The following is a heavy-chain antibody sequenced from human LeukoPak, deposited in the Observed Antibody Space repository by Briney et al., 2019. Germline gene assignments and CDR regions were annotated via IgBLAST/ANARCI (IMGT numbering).Heavy chain of an antibody. CDR2: ISSSSSYI. CDR3: ARSWKRDGYNFGY. CDR1: GFTFSSYS. J-gene: IGHJ4*02. Sequence: PGGSLRLSCAASGFTFSSYSMNWVRQAPGKGLEWVSSISSSSSYIYYADSVKGRFTISRDNAKNSLYLQINSLRAEDTAVYYCARSWKRDGYNFGYWGQGTLVTVSS. V-gene: IGHV3-21*01. D-gene: IGHD5-24*01.